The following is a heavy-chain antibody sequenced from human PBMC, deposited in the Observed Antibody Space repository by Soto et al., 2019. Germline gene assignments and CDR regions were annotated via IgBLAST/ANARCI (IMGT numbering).Heavy chain of an antibody. CDR1: GFTFDDYA. CDR3: AMEAWITLFALDDL. D-gene: IGHD3-3*01. V-gene: IGHV3-9*01. CDR2: IRWNSGNL. J-gene: IGHJ4*02. Sequence: EVQLVESGGGLVQPGRSLRLSCAASGFTFDDYAMHWVRQGPGKGLEWVSIIRWNSGNLGYADSVKGRFTISRDNAKNSLYRQMNSMRGENWALSYCAMEAWITLFALDDLWGQGTLVTVSS.